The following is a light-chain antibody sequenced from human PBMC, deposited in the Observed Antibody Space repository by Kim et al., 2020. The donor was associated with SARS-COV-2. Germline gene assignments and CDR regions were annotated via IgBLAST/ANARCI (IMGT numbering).Light chain of an antibody. Sequence: EIVLTQSPGTLSLSPGERATLSCRASQSITSNYLAWYQQKPGQAPRLLIFAASNRASGIPDRFSGSGSGTDFTLTISRLEPEDFAVYYCQQYGSSPPFTFGLGPRWISN. CDR3: QQYGSSPPFT. CDR2: AAS. J-gene: IGKJ3*01. CDR1: QSITSNY. V-gene: IGKV3-20*01.